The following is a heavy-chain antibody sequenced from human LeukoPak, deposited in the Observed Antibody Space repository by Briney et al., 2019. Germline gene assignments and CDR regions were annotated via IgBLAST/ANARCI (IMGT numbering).Heavy chain of an antibody. CDR1: GGSISSYY. V-gene: IGHV4-59*01. CDR2: IYYSGST. Sequence: SETLSLTCTVSGGSISSYYWSWIRQPPGKGLEWVGYIYYSGSTNYNPSLKSRVTISVDTSKNQFSLKLSSVTAADTAVYYCARESDFWSGYYYVAFDIWGQGTMVTVSS. D-gene: IGHD3-3*01. CDR3: ARESDFWSGYYYVAFDI. J-gene: IGHJ3*02.